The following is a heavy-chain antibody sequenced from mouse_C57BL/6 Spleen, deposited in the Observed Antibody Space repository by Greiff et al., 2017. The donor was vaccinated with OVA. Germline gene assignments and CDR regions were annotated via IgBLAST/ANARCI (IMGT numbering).Heavy chain of an antibody. J-gene: IGHJ1*03. CDR2: INPNNGGT. D-gene: IGHD2-5*01. Sequence: VQLKESGPELVKPGASVKMSCKASGYTFTDYNMHWVKQSHGKSLEWIGYINPNNGGTSYNQKFKGKATLTVNKSSSTAYMELRSLTSEDSAVYYCARDSNYGYWYVDVWGTGTTVTVSS. CDR3: ARDSNYGYWYVDV. V-gene: IGHV1-22*01. CDR1: GYTFTDYN.